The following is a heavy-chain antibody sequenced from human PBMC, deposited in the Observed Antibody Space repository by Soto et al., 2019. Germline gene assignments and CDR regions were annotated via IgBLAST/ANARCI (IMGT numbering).Heavy chain of an antibody. V-gene: IGHV4-59*01. CDR3: VRNRGYCSGGSCYSNYYYYMDV. J-gene: IGHJ6*03. D-gene: IGHD2-15*01. CDR2: IYYSGST. CDR1: GGSISSYY. Sequence: QVQLQESGPGLVKPSETLSLTCTVSGGSISSYYWSWIRQPPGKGLEWIGYIYYSGSTNYNPSLKSRVTISVDTSKKQISLKLSSVTAADTAVYYCVRNRGYCSGGSCYSNYYYYMDVWGKGTTVTVSS.